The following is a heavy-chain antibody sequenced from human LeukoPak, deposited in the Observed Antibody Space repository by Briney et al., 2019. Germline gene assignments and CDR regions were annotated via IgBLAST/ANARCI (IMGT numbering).Heavy chain of an antibody. CDR1: GFTFSSYG. Sequence: GGSLRLSCAASGFTFSSYGMNWVRQAPGKGLEWVSYISSSGSTKYYADSVKGRFTISRDNAKNSLYLQMNSLRAEDTAVYYCARKDYGGYAYYYYGLDVWGKGTTVTVSS. CDR3: ARKDYGGYAYYYYGLDV. V-gene: IGHV3-48*03. CDR2: ISSSGSTK. J-gene: IGHJ6*04. D-gene: IGHD5-12*01.